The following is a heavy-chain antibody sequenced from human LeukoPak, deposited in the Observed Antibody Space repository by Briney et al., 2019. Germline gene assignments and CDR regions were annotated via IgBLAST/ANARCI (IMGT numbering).Heavy chain of an antibody. V-gene: IGHV1-69*04. Sequence: SVKVSCKASGGTFSSYAISWVRQAPGQGLEWMGRIIPILGIANYAQKFQGRVTITADKSTSTAYMELSSLRSEDTAVYYCARPLGVDTAMKNYYYYGMDVWGQGTTVTVS. CDR3: ARPLGVDTAMKNYYYYGMDV. CDR2: IIPILGIA. D-gene: IGHD5-18*01. J-gene: IGHJ6*02. CDR1: GGTFSSYA.